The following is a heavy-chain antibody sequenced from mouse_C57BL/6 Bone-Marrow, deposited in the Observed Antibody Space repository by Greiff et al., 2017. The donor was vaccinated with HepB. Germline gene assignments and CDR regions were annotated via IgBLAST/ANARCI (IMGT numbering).Heavy chain of an antibody. D-gene: IGHD1-1*01. CDR1: GYTFTSYG. Sequence: LQESGAELARPGASVKLSCKASGYTFTSYGISWVKQRTGQGLEWIGEIYPRSGNTYYNEKFKGKATLTADKSSSTAYMELRSLTSEDSAVYFCARWDYYGSSWSYWYFDVWGTGTTVTVSS. CDR3: ARWDYYGSSWSYWYFDV. CDR2: IYPRSGNT. V-gene: IGHV1-81*01. J-gene: IGHJ1*03.